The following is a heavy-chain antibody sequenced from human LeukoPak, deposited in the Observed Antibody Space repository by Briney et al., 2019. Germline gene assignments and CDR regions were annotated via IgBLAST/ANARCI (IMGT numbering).Heavy chain of an antibody. CDR1: GGSISSYY. V-gene: IGHV4-59*01. Sequence: SETLSLTCTVSGGSISSYYWSWIRQPPGKGLEWIGYIYYSGSTNYNPSLKSRVTISVDTSKNQFSLKLSSVTSADTAVYYCARANYYYYYMDVWGKGTTVTVSS. CDR3: ARANYYYYYMDV. J-gene: IGHJ6*03. CDR2: IYYSGST.